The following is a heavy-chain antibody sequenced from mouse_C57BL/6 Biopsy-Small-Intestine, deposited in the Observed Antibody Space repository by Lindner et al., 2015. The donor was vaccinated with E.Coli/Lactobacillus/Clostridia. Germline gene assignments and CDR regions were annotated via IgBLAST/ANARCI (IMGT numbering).Heavy chain of an antibody. V-gene: IGHV10-3*01. J-gene: IGHJ3*01. CDR2: IRSTSGNYAT. D-gene: IGHD2-1*01. CDR3: VRPISYGNPAWFAY. CDR1: FQPSISMP. Sequence: VQLQESGGGLVQPKGSLKLSCAAAWFQPSISMPCTGSARLQERVWKWVARIRSTSGNYATYYADSVKDRFTISRDDSQSMLYLQMNNLNAEDTAMYYCVRPISYGNPAWFAYWGHGDSGHCLC.